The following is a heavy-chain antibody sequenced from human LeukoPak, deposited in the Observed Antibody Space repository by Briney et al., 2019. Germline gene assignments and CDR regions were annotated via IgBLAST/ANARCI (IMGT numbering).Heavy chain of an antibody. CDR1: GGSISSYY. CDR3: ARGGWYPESFQH. J-gene: IGHJ1*01. V-gene: IGHV4-59*01. Sequence: PSETLSLTCTVSGGSISSYYWNWIRQPPGKGLEWIGYIYYSGSTNYNPSLKSRVTISVDTSRNQFSLKLSSVTAADTAVYYCARGGWYPESFQHWGQGALVTVSS. D-gene: IGHD6-19*01. CDR2: IYYSGST.